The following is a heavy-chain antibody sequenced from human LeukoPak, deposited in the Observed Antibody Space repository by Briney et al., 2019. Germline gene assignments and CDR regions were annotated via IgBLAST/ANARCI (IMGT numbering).Heavy chain of an antibody. J-gene: IGHJ5*02. D-gene: IGHD1-1*01. CDR3: ARDLRHASSCNCYGWFDP. Sequence: GGSLRLSCAASGFTVSSNYMSWVRQAPGKGLEWVSVIYSGGSTYYADSVKGRFSISRDNSKNTLYLQMDSLRAEDTAIYYCARDLRHASSCNCYGWFDPWGQGTLVTVSP. V-gene: IGHV3-53*01. CDR1: GFTVSSNY. CDR2: IYSGGST.